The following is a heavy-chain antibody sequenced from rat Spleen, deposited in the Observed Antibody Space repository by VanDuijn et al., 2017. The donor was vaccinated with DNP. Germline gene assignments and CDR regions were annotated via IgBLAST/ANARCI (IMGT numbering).Heavy chain of an antibody. D-gene: IGHD1-4*01. J-gene: IGHJ2*01. CDR1: GFTFNNYG. CDR3: TRDLHFGYNYAFDY. CDR2: ISASGGST. V-gene: IGHV5-46*01. Sequence: EVQLVESGGGLVQPGRSLKVSCAASGFTFNNYGMAWVRQAPTKGLEWVATISASGGSTYYRDSVRGRFTISRENAQGTLYLQMTSLRSEDTAAYYCTRDLHFGYNYAFDYWGQGVMVTVSS.